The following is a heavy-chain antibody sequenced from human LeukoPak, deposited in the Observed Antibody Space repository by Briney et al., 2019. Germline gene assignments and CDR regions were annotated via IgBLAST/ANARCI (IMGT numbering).Heavy chain of an antibody. CDR3: ARDGAYSSSWVWFDP. D-gene: IGHD6-13*01. J-gene: IGHJ5*02. CDR2: ISSSGSTI. Sequence: PGGSLRLSCAASGFTFSSYEMNWVRQAPGKGLEWVSYISSSGSTIYYADSVKGRFTISRDNAKNSLYLQMNGLRAEDTAVYYCARDGAYSSSWVWFDPWGQGTLVTVSS. V-gene: IGHV3-48*03. CDR1: GFTFSSYE.